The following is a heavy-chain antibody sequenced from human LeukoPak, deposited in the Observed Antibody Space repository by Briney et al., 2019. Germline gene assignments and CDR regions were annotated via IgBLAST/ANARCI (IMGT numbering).Heavy chain of an antibody. Sequence: SETLSLTCAVYGGSFSGYYWSWIRQPPGKGLEWIGEINHSGSTNYNPSLKSRVTISVDTSKNQFSLKLSSVTAADTAAYYCARGARDGYISRWGMDVWGQGTTVTVSS. D-gene: IGHD5-24*01. CDR1: GGSFSGYY. CDR3: ARGARDGYISRWGMDV. V-gene: IGHV4-34*01. CDR2: INHSGST. J-gene: IGHJ6*02.